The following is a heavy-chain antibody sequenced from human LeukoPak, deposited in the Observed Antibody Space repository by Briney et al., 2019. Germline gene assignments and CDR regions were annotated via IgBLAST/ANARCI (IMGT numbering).Heavy chain of an antibody. CDR3: AREGDIVVVPAAENSYYYYGMDV. CDR1: GFTFSSYS. J-gene: IGHJ6*02. Sequence: PGRSLRLSCAASGFTFSSYSMNWVRQAPGKGLEWVSSISSSSSYIYYADSVKGRFTISRDNAKNSLYLQMNSLRAEDTAVYYCAREGDIVVVPAAENSYYYYGMDVWGQGTTVTVSS. CDR2: ISSSSSYI. D-gene: IGHD2-2*01. V-gene: IGHV3-21*01.